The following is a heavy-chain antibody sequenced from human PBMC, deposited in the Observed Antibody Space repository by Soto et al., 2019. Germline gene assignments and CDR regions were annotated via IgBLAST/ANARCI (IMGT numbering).Heavy chain of an antibody. D-gene: IGHD5-18*01. V-gene: IGHV4-30-2*01. CDR2: IYHSGST. Sequence: ASETLSLTCAVSGGSISSGGYSWSWIRQPPGKGLEWIGYIYHSGSTYYNPSLKSRVTISVDRSKNQFSLNLSSVTAADTALYFCARRYGSCFDYWGQGTLVTVSS. CDR1: GGSISSGGYS. J-gene: IGHJ4*02. CDR3: ARRYGSCFDY.